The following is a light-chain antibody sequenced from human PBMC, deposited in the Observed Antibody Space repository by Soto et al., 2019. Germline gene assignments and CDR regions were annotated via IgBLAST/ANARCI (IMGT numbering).Light chain of an antibody. J-gene: IGKJ1*01. CDR1: QSVSSCY. CDR2: GAS. Sequence: EIELTQSPGTLSLSPGERATLSCRASQSVSSCYLAWYQQKPGQAPRLLIYGASSRATGIPDRFSGSGSGTDFTLTISRLEPEDVAVYYCQQYGSSPRTFGQGTKVEIK. V-gene: IGKV3-20*01. CDR3: QQYGSSPRT.